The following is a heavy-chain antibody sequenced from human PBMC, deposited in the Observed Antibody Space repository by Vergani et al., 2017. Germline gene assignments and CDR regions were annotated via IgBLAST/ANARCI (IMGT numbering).Heavy chain of an antibody. V-gene: IGHV1-69*01. Sequence: QMQLVQSGAEVKKTGSSVKVSCKASGGTFSSYAISWVRQAPGQGLEWMGGIIPIFGTANYAQKFQGRVTITADESTSTAYMELSSLRSEDTAVYYCARKPRDSYNMESDAFDIWGQGTMVTVSS. J-gene: IGHJ3*02. CDR2: IIPIFGTA. CDR3: ARKPRDSYNMESDAFDI. D-gene: IGHD5-24*01. CDR1: GGTFSSYA.